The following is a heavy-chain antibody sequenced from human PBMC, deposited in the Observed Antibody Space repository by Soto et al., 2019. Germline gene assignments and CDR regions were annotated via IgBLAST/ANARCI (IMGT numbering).Heavy chain of an antibody. CDR1: GGTFSSYA. J-gene: IGHJ5*02. CDR3: ARGVLLAAAGTLVVAWFDP. CDR2: IIPIFGTA. V-gene: IGHV1-69*01. Sequence: QVQLVQSGAEVKKPGSSVKVSCKPSGGTFSSYAISWVRQAPGQGLEWMGGIIPIFGTATYAQKFQGRVTITAEESTSTAYMELSSLRSEDTAVYYCARGVLLAAAGTLVVAWFDPWGQGTLVTVSS. D-gene: IGHD6-13*01.